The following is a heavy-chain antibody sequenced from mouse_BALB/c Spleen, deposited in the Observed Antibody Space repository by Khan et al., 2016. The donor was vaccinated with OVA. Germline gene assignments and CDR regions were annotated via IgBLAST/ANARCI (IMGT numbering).Heavy chain of an antibody. CDR2: IYPGTNNT. Sequence: VELVESGAELVRPGASVKLSCKTSGYIFTSYWIHWVKQRSGQGLEWIARIYPGTNNTYFNEKLKDKSTLTADKSSSTAYMQLSSLKSEDSAVYFGAREEALYYFDYWGQGTTLTVSS. CDR1: GYIFTSYW. D-gene: IGHD3-2*02. J-gene: IGHJ2*01. CDR3: AREEALYYFDY. V-gene: IGHV1-76*01.